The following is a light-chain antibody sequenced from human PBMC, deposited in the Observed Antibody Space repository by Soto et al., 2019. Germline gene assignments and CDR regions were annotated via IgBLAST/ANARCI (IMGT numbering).Light chain of an antibody. CDR2: DAS. CDR1: QSVSSN. CDR3: QQYNNWPPA. Sequence: EVVMRQSPATLSVSPGERATLSCRASQSVSSNLAWYQQKPGQAPRLLFYDASIRATGIPARFSASGSGTDFTLTISSLQPEDFGIYYCQQYNNWPPAFGGGTKVQIK. J-gene: IGKJ4*01. V-gene: IGKV3D-15*01.